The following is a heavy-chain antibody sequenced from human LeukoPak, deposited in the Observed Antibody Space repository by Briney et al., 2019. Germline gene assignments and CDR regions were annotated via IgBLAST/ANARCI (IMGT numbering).Heavy chain of an antibody. CDR2: TYPGDSDT. D-gene: IGHD6-25*01. CDR1: GYSFTSYW. Sequence: PGESLKFSCKGSGYSFTSYWIGGVRQMPGKGLEWMGITYPGDSDTRYSPSFQGQVTISADKSISTAYLQWSSLKASDTTMYYCARRRSSTGFSLDYWGQGTLVTVSS. V-gene: IGHV5-51*01. CDR3: ARRRSSTGFSLDY. J-gene: IGHJ4*02.